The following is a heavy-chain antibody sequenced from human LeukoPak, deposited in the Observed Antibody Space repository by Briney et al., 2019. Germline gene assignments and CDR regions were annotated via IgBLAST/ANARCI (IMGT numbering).Heavy chain of an antibody. V-gene: IGHV4-59*08. CDR3: ARHERSSITMIRGVKPKKWFDP. CDR2: IYYSGST. J-gene: IGHJ5*02. Sequence: SETLSLTCTVSGGSISSYYWSWMRQPPEKGLEWIGYIYYSGSTNYNPSLKSRVTISIDTSKNQFSLKLSSLTAADTAVYYCARHERSSITMIRGVKPKKWFDPWGQGTLVTVSS. D-gene: IGHD3-10*01. CDR1: GGSISSYY.